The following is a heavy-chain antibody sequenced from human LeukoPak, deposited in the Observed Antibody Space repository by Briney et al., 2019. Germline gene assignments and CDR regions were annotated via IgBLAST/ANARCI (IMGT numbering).Heavy chain of an antibody. CDR2: MYPNSGNT. CDR3: AASYSSGWYRSGDDAFDI. Sequence: GASVKVSCKASGYTFTSYDINWVRQATGQGLEWMGWMYPNSGNTGYAQKFQGRVTITRNTSISTAYMELSSLRSGDTAVYYCAASYSSGWYRSGDDAFDIWGQGTMVTVSS. D-gene: IGHD6-19*01. CDR1: GYTFTSYD. V-gene: IGHV1-8*03. J-gene: IGHJ3*02.